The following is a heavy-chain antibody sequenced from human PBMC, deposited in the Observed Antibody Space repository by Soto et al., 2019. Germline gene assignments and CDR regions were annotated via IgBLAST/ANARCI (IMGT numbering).Heavy chain of an antibody. V-gene: IGHV1-3*01. CDR2: INAGNGNT. CDR3: ASGYSSGWYAEYFQQ. Sequence: ASVKVSCKASGYTFTSYAMHWVRQAPGQRLEWMGWINAGNGNTKYSQKFQGRVTITRDTSASTAYMELSSLRSEDTAVYYCASGYSSGWYAEYFQQWGQGTLVTVSS. J-gene: IGHJ1*01. CDR1: GYTFTSYA. D-gene: IGHD6-19*01.